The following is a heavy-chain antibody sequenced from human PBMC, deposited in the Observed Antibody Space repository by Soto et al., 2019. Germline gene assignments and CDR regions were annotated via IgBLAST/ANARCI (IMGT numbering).Heavy chain of an antibody. CDR1: GGSISARHTY. CDR2: FYDSGST. CDR3: ARAPDS. J-gene: IGHJ4*02. V-gene: IGHV4-39*01. Sequence: QLQLQESGPGLLKPSETLSLTCTVSGGSISARHTYCGWIRQPPGKGLEWIGSFYDSGSTYYNPSLKSRAYISVDSSKNQFSLTLASLTAADTAVYYCARAPDSWGQGTLVTVSS.